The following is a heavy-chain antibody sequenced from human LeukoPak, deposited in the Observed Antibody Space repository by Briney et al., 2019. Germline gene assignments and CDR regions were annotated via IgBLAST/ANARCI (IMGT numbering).Heavy chain of an antibody. V-gene: IGHV4-4*07. CDR1: VGPFSRYY. CDR3: AREGGSGSGRGLDY. Sequence: SEPLSLTCTVSVGPFSRYYGRWIPRPAGKGREGIGRIFTSGSTNHNPSLNSRVTMPVDTSKNQFSLKMSHVTTADTAMYYGAREGGSGSGRGLDYWGQGTLVTASS. D-gene: IGHD3-10*01. J-gene: IGHJ4*02. CDR2: IFTSGST.